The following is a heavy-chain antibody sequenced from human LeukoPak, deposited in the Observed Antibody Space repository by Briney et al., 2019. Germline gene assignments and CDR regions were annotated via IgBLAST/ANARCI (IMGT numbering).Heavy chain of an antibody. CDR2: IYYSGST. V-gene: IGHV4-30-4*01. CDR1: GGSISSGDYY. CDR3: ARDPVTTVVSPKGYGMDV. Sequence: SQTLSLTCTVSGGSISSGDYYWSWIRQPPGKGLEWIGYIYYSGSTYYNASLKSRLIISVDTSKNQCSLRLSSVTAADTAVYYCARDPVTTVVSPKGYGMDVWGQGTTVTVSS. D-gene: IGHD4-23*01. J-gene: IGHJ6*02.